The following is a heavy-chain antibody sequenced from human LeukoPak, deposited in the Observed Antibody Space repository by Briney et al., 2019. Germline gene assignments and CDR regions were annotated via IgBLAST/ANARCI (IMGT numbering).Heavy chain of an antibody. CDR2: IYYSGRT. CDR1: GGSISSYY. CDR3: ATLTGYSSESWFDP. D-gene: IGHD3-9*01. Sequence: SETLSLTCSVSGGSISSYYWSWIRQPPGRGLEWIGYIYYSGRTSYNPSLKSRVTISVDTSKNQFSLKLSSVTAADTAVYYCATLTGYSSESWFDPWGQGILVTVSS. J-gene: IGHJ5*02. V-gene: IGHV4-59*01.